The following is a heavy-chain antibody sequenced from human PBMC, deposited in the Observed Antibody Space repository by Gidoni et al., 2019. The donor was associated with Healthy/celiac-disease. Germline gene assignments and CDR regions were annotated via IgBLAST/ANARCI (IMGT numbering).Heavy chain of an antibody. J-gene: IGHJ4*02. Sequence: EVQLLESGGVFIQPGGSLSPSGAASGFTFSKYAMRWVRQAPGKGLGWVSAIRGSGGDTYYADSVKGRFTISRDNSENTLFLQMNSLRAEDTAVYYCATLGSSYRGYYGHLGYWGQGTLVTVSS. V-gene: IGHV3-23*01. CDR3: ATLGSSYRGYYGHLGY. CDR1: GFTFSKYA. D-gene: IGHD3-22*01. CDR2: IRGSGGDT.